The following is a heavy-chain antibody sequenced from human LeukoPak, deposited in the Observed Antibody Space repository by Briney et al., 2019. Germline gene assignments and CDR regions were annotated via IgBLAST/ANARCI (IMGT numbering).Heavy chain of an antibody. V-gene: IGHV1-69*05. CDR3: ARETAHCGGDCFDY. CDR2: IIPIFGTA. Sequence: SVKVSCKASGGTFSSYAISWVRQAPGQGLEWMGGIIPIFGTANYAQKFQGRVTITTDESTSTAYKELSSLRSEDTAVYYCARETAHCGGDCFDYWGQGTLVTVSS. J-gene: IGHJ4*02. D-gene: IGHD2-21*01. CDR1: GGTFSSYA.